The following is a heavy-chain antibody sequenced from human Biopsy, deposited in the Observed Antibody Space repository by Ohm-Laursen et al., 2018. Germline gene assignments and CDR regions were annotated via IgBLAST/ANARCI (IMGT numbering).Heavy chain of an antibody. CDR1: GYTFTGDY. CDR2: ISPKSGGT. D-gene: IGHD6-19*01. J-gene: IGHJ4*02. V-gene: IGHV1-2*02. CDR3: ALQSVAQMKNFDY. Sequence: GASVKVSCKASGYTFTGDYIHWVRQAPGQGLEWMGWISPKSGGTNYAQKFQGNITMTKNTSMSTAYMEMSRLRSDDTAVYYCALQSVAQMKNFDYWGQGTLVTVSS.